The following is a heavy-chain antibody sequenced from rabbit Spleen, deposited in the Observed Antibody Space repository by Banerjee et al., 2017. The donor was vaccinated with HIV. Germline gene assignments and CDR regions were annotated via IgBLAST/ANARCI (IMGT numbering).Heavy chain of an antibody. CDR2: IYSGSSGYT. J-gene: IGHJ6*01. Sequence: QSLEESGGDLVKPGASLTLTCTASGIDFSSYYYMCWVRQAPGKGLEWIGCIYSGSSGYTYYATWATGRFTCSKTSSTTVALQMTSLTAADTATYFCARDTGSSFSSYGMDLWGPGTLVTVS. CDR3: ARDTGSSFSSYGMDL. V-gene: IGHV1S40*01. CDR1: GIDFSSYYY. D-gene: IGHD8-1*01.